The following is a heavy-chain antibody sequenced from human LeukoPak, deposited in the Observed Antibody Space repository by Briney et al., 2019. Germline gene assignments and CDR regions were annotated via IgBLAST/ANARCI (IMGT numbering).Heavy chain of an antibody. D-gene: IGHD2-21*02. CDR1: GGSISSNDYY. CDR3: ARDRHCGGDCYSGAFDY. V-gene: IGHV4-30-4*01. J-gene: IGHJ4*02. Sequence: SETLSLTCTVSGGSISSNDYYWSWIRQSPGKGLEWIGYIYYRGSTYYNPSLKSRVTLSVDTSKNQFSLKVSSVTAADTAVYFCARDRHCGGDCYSGAFDYWGQGTLVTVSS. CDR2: IYYRGST.